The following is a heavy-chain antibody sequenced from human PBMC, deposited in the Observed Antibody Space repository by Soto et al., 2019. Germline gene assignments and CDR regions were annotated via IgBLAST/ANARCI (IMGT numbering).Heavy chain of an antibody. CDR1: GFTFSGSA. CDR3: SRQASHSWSDKPQYYMDV. J-gene: IGHJ6*03. Sequence: EVQLVESGGDLVQPGGSLKLSFAASGFTFSGSALHWVRQASGKGLEWVGRIRSKGNNYATSYGASLKDRFTISRDDSKNKAYLQKNNLNNEDTAVSYCSRQASHSWSDKPQYYMDVWGKGTTVTVSS. CDR2: IRSKGNNYAT. V-gene: IGHV3-73*01. D-gene: IGHD3-3*02.